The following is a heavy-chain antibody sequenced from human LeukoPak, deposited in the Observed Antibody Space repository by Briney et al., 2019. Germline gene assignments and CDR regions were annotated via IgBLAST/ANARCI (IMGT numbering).Heavy chain of an antibody. CDR1: GFTFSSYA. Sequence: GGSLRLSCAASGFTFSSYAMSWVRQAPGKGLEWVSAISGSGGSTYYADSVKGRFTISRDNSKNTLYLQMNSLRAEDTAVYYCANGHSGSYYGLDYWGQGTLVTVSS. J-gene: IGHJ4*02. CDR2: ISGSGGST. CDR3: ANGHSGSYYGLDY. D-gene: IGHD1-26*01. V-gene: IGHV3-23*01.